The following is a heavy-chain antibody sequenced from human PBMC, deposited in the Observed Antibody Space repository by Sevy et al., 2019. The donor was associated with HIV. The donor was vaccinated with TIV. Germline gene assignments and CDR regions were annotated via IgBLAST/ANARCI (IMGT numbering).Heavy chain of an antibody. CDR3: AKDLKGAVAGNFFY. CDR2: ISGSGGST. J-gene: IGHJ4*02. V-gene: IGHV3-23*01. Sequence: GGSLRLSCAASGFTFSSYAMSWVRQAPRKGLEWVSAISGSGGSTYYADSVKGRFTISRDNSKNTLYLQMNSLRAEDTAVYYCAKDLKGAVAGNFFYWGQGTLVTVSS. CDR1: GFTFSSYA. D-gene: IGHD6-19*01.